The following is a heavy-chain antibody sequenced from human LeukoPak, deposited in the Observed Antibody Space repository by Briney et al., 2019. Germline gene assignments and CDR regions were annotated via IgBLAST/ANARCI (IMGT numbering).Heavy chain of an antibody. J-gene: IGHJ4*02. CDR1: GFTFSSYG. Sequence: PGGSLRLSCAASGFTFSSYGMHWVRQAPGKGLEWVAFIRYDGSNKYYADSVKGRFTISRDNSKNTLYLQMNSLRAEDTAVYYCARVGALAAAPFDYWGQGTLVTVSS. V-gene: IGHV3-30*02. D-gene: IGHD6-13*01. CDR2: IRYDGSNK. CDR3: ARVGALAAAPFDY.